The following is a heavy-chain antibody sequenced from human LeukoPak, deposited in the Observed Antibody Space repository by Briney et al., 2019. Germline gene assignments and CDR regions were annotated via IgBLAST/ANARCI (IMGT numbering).Heavy chain of an antibody. CDR1: GFTFSSYS. D-gene: IGHD3-22*01. V-gene: IGHV3-48*04. Sequence: GGSLRLSCAASGFTFSSYSMNWVRQAPGKGLEWVSYISSSSSTIYYADSVKGRFTISRDNAKNSLYLQMNSLRAEDTAVYYCAREPPNYYDSSGYYSDYWGQGTLVTVSS. J-gene: IGHJ4*02. CDR3: AREPPNYYDSSGYYSDY. CDR2: ISSSSSTI.